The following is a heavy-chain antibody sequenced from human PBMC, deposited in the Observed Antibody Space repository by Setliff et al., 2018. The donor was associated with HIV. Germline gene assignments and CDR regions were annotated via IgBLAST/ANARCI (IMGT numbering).Heavy chain of an antibody. Sequence: SETLSLTCAVYGGSFSGYYWTWIRKPPGKGLEWIGEITHSGSTNYNPSLETRVTISADTSKKQVSLRLTSVTAADTAIYYCARHVVALGIVVLPAGALDFWGPGTLVTVSS. CDR1: GGSFSGYY. CDR3: ARHVVALGIVVLPAGALDF. CDR2: ITHSGST. V-gene: IGHV4-34*01. J-gene: IGHJ4*02. D-gene: IGHD2-2*01.